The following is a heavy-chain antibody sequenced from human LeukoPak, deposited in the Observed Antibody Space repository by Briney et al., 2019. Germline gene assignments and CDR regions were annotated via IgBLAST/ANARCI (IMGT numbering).Heavy chain of an antibody. D-gene: IGHD1-26*01. V-gene: IGHV1-69*05. J-gene: IGHJ5*02. CDR2: IIPIFGTA. CDR3: ARGRKWELLSRFDP. Sequence: SVKVSCKASGGTFSSYAISWVRQAPGQGLEWMGGIIPIFGTANYAQKFQGRVTITTDESTSTAYMELSSLRSEDTAVYYCARGRKWELLSRFDPWGQGTLVTVSS. CDR1: GGTFSSYA.